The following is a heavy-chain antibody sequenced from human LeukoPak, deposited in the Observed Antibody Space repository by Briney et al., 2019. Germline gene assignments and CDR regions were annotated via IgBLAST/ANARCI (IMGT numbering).Heavy chain of an antibody. CDR3: ATYSSGSRWFDP. CDR2: IYNSGST. CDR1: GGSISSYY. V-gene: IGHV4-59*01. J-gene: IGHJ5*02. Sequence: PSETLSLTCTVSGGSISSYYWTWIRQPPGKGLEWIGYIYNSGSTNYNPSLKSRVTISVDTSKNQFSLKLSSVTAADTAVYYCATYSSGSRWFDPWGQGTLVTVSS. D-gene: IGHD6-19*01.